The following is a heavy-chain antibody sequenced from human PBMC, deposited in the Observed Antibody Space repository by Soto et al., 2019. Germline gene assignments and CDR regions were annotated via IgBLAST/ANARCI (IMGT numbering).Heavy chain of an antibody. Sequence: KSGPTLVNPTETLTLTCTVSGFSLSNARMGVSWIRQPPGKALEWLAHIFSNDEKSYSTSLKSRLTISKDTSKSQVVLTMTNMDPVDTATYYCARIHEYRSSPGLDYWGQGTLVTVSS. J-gene: IGHJ4*02. D-gene: IGHD6-6*01. CDR3: ARIHEYRSSPGLDY. CDR2: IFSNDEK. V-gene: IGHV2-26*01. CDR1: GFSLSNARMG.